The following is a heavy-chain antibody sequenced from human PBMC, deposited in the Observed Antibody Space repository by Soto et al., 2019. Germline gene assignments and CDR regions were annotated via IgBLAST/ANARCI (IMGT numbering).Heavy chain of an antibody. V-gene: IGHV4-61*01. CDR2: IFHSGST. CDR1: RGSFSGRSYY. D-gene: IGHD3-3*01. Sequence: KAXATLSRTCTVSRGSFSGRSYYWSWIRQSPGKGLEWIGYIFHSGSTKYNPSLKSRATISVDTSTNQFSLKLTSVTAADTAVYYCAREFNYDSWNGYSSQGYFDKWGQGTQVTVSS. J-gene: IGHJ4*02. CDR3: AREFNYDSWNGYSSQGYFDK.